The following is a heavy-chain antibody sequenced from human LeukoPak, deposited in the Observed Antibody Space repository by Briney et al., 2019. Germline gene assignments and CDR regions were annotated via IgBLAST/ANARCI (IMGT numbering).Heavy chain of an antibody. CDR1: GYNLTSYY. J-gene: IGHJ4*02. CDR2: INPSGGST. D-gene: IGHD3-16*01. V-gene: IGHV1-46*01. CDR3: ASSLGSLLGGVFDY. Sequence: ASVKVSCKASGYNLTSYYMHWVRQAPGQGLEWMGIINPSGGSTSYPQKFQGRVTMTRDTSTSTVYMELSSLRSEDTAVYYCASSLGSLLGGVFDYWGQGTLVTVSS.